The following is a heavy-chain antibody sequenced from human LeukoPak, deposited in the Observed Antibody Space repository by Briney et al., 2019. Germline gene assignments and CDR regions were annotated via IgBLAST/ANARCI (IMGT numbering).Heavy chain of an antibody. CDR1: GYSFSDYS. Sequence: ASVKVSCKASGYSFSDYSMHWVRQAPGQGLEWMGRINSNSGGTNYAQNFQCRVTMTRDTSINTVYMEVSGLTSDDTAVYYCARGGSGSGYLYYFDYWGQGTLVSVSS. D-gene: IGHD3-10*01. CDR3: ARGGSGSGYLYYFDY. CDR2: INSNSGGT. V-gene: IGHV1-2*06. J-gene: IGHJ4*02.